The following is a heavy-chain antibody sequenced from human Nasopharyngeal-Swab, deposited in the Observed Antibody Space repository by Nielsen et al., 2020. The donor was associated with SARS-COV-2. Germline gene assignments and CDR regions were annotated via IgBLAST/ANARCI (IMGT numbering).Heavy chain of an antibody. CDR1: GFTFSSYS. Sequence: GESLEISCAASGFTFSSYSMNWVRQAPGKGLEWVSYISSSSSTIYYADSVKGRFTISRDNAKNSLYLQMNSLRAEDTAVYYCARDGYSSSWTLFAEYFQHWGQGTLVTVSS. V-gene: IGHV3-48*04. J-gene: IGHJ1*01. D-gene: IGHD6-13*01. CDR3: ARDGYSSSWTLFAEYFQH. CDR2: ISSSSSTI.